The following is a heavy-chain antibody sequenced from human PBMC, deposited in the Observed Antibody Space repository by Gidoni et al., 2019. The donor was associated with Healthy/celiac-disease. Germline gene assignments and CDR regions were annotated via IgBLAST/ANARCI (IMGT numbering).Heavy chain of an antibody. Sequence: LPLQESGPGLVMPSETLSPTRTVSVRSISRSSYYRSWIRHPPGKGLEWIGGIYYSGSTYYTPSLKSRDTISRDTSKNQCSLKLGSVTAEDTAVYYCARHVGYPTWAYDYWGQGTLVTVSS. D-gene: IGHD3-22*01. V-gene: IGHV4-39*01. CDR2: IYYSGST. CDR3: ARHVGYPTWAYDY. J-gene: IGHJ4*02. CDR1: VRSISRSSYY.